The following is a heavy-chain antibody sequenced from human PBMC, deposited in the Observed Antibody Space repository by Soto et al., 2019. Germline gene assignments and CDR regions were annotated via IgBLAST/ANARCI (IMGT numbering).Heavy chain of an antibody. CDR3: AKEVELRGLELRKSNWFDP. J-gene: IGHJ5*02. V-gene: IGHV3-9*01. D-gene: IGHD1-7*01. Sequence: GGSLRLSCAASGFTFDDYAMHWVRQAPGKGLEWVSGISWNSGSIGYADSVKGRFTISRDNAKNSLYLQMNSLRAEDTALYYCAKEVELRGLELRKSNWFDPWGQGTLVTVSS. CDR1: GFTFDDYA. CDR2: ISWNSGSI.